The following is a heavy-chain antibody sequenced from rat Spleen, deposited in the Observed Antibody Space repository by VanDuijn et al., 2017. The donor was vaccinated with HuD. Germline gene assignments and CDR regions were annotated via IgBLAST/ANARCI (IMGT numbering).Heavy chain of an antibody. D-gene: IGHD1-4*01. Sequence: EVQLQESGPGLVKPSQSLSLTCSVTGYSITSNYRWNWIRKFPGNKMEWMGYINSAGSTNFNPSLRSRASISRDTSKNQFFLQVNSVTTEDTATYYCARHRGPGYNYYVMDAWGQGASVTVSS. CDR1: GYSITSNYR. CDR3: ARHRGPGYNYYVMDA. J-gene: IGHJ4*01. CDR2: INSAGST. V-gene: IGHV3-3*01.